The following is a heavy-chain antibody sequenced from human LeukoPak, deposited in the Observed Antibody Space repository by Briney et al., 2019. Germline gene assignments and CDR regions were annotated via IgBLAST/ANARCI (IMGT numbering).Heavy chain of an antibody. CDR3: ATGGLRGYDSSGYRY. J-gene: IGHJ4*02. CDR2: IYTSGST. CDR1: GGSISSYY. V-gene: IGHV4-4*07. D-gene: IGHD3-22*01. Sequence: PSETLSLTCTVSGGSISSYYWSWIRQPAGKGLEWIGRIYTSGSTNYNPSLKSRVTMSVDTSKNQFSLKLSSVTAADTAVYYCATGGLRGYDSSGYRYWGQGTLVTVSS.